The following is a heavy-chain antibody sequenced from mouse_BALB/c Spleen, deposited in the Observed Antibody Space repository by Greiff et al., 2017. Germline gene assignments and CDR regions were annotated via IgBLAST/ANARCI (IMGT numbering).Heavy chain of an antibody. CDR2: IYPGDGDT. D-gene: IGHD2-3*01. J-gene: IGHJ3*01. V-gene: IGHV1-80*01. CDR1: GYAFSSYW. CDR3: ARWDDGAY. Sequence: VQLQQSGAELVRPGSSVKISCKASGYAFSSYWMNWVKQRPGQGLEWIGQIYPGDGDTNYNGKFKGKATLTADKSSSTAYMQLSSLTSEDSAVYFCARWDDGAYWGQGTLVTVSA.